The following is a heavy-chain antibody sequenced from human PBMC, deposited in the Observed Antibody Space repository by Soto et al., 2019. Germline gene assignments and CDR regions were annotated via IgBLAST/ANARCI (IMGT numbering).Heavy chain of an antibody. V-gene: IGHV1-46*01. CDR3: GRGPRGGGGRDWFDP. D-gene: IGHD3-16*01. CDR1: GYTFTSYY. CDR2: INPSGGST. Sequence: QVQLVQSGAEVKKPGASVKVSCKASGYTFTSYYMHWVRQAPGQGLEWMGIINPSGGSTSYAQKFQGKDTMTRDPSTSTGYMELSSLRSEDTAVYYCGRGPRGGGGRDWFDPWGQGTLVTVSS. J-gene: IGHJ5*02.